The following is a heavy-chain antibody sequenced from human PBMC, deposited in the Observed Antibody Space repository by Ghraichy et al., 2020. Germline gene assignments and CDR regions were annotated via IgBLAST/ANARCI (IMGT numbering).Heavy chain of an antibody. D-gene: IGHD5-12*01. CDR1: GFTFSSFG. V-gene: IGHV3-30*03. Sequence: GGSLRLSCAASGFTFSSFGMHWVRQPPGKGLEWVAAISYDGSKEHYADTVNGRFTISRDNSKSTLYFQMNSLRPEDTAIYYCATIVAMNPNDYWGQGTLVTVS. J-gene: IGHJ4*02. CDR2: ISYDGSKE. CDR3: ATIVAMNPNDY.